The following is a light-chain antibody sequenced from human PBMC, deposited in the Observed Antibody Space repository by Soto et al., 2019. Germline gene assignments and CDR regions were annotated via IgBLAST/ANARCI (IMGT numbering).Light chain of an antibody. CDR2: GAS. V-gene: IGKV3-20*01. CDR1: QSVWTY. CDR3: QQYGSSPPLT. Sequence: EIVLTQSPATLSLYTGERATLSCRASQSVWTYLAWYQQKRGQAPRLLIYGASSRATGIPDRFSGSGSGTDFTLTISRLEPEDFAVYYCQQYGSSPPLTFGGGTKVDI. J-gene: IGKJ4*01.